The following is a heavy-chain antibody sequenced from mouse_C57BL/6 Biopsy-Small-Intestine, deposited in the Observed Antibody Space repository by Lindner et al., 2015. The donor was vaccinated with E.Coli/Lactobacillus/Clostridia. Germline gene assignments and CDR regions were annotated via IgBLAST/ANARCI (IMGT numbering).Heavy chain of an antibody. J-gene: IGHJ2*01. CDR3: ASLTGTKGYFDY. CDR1: GYSFTGYY. Sequence: VQLQESGPELVKPGASVEISCKASGYSFTGYYMQWVKQSHGNILDWIGYIYPYNGVSSYNQKFKGKATLTVDKSSSTAYMELRSLTSEDSAVYYCASLTGTKGYFDYWGQGTTLTVSS. V-gene: IGHV1-31*01. D-gene: IGHD4-1*01. CDR2: IYPYNGVS.